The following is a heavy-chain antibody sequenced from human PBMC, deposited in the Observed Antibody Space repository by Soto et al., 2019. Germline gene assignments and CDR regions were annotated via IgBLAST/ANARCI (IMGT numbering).Heavy chain of an antibody. Sequence: DVQLVESGGGLVQPGGALRLSCAASGFTFGGYWMSWVRQAPGKGLEWVANIHQEGTEKYYVDSVKGRFTIYRDNAKDSLYLQMNRPRADDTAVYYCALIAVRTLYNGLDVWGQGTTVTVFS. J-gene: IGHJ6*02. CDR2: IHQEGTEK. V-gene: IGHV3-7*01. CDR3: ALIAVRTLYNGLDV. D-gene: IGHD3-10*02. CDR1: GFTFGGYW.